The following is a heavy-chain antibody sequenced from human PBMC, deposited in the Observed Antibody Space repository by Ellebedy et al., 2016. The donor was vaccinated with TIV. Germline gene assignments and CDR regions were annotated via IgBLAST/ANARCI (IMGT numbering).Heavy chain of an antibody. CDR2: INSDESST. D-gene: IGHD3-22*01. CDR1: GFTFSSYW. J-gene: IGHJ4*02. CDR3: ARRVRDSNGYQH. V-gene: IGHV3-74*01. Sequence: GGSLRLSCAASGFTFSSYWMHWVRQAPGKGLEWVSRINSDESSTSYADSVKGRFIISRDNAKNTLYLQMDSLRAEDTAVKYCARRVRDSNGYQHWGQGTLVTVAS.